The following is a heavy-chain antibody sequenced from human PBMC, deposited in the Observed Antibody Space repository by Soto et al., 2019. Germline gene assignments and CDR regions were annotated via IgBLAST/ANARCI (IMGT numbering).Heavy chain of an antibody. CDR1: GFTFRSYG. V-gene: IGHV3-64*01. Sequence: GGSLRLSCAASGFTFRSYGMSWVRQAPGKGLECVSAISNEGGSTYYANSVKGRFTISRDNSKNTLYLQMGRLRAEDMAVYYCASPSGRYSHDAFDIWGQGTIVTVSS. D-gene: IGHD1-26*01. CDR3: ASPSGRYSHDAFDI. CDR2: ISNEGGST. J-gene: IGHJ3*02.